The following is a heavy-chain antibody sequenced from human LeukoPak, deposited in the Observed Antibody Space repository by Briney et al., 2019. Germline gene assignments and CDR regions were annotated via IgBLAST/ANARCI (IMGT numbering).Heavy chain of an antibody. CDR2: IKQDGGEI. D-gene: IGHD1-26*01. CDR1: GFPLSDCW. CDR3: ARDKIVGATHFDY. V-gene: IGHV3-7*01. Sequence: GSLRLSCAASGFPLSDCWMSWVRQAPGKGLEWVANIKQDGGEIYYVDSVKGRFTISRDNAENSLYLQMNSLTAEDTAVYYCARDKIVGATHFDYWGQGTLVTVSS. J-gene: IGHJ4*02.